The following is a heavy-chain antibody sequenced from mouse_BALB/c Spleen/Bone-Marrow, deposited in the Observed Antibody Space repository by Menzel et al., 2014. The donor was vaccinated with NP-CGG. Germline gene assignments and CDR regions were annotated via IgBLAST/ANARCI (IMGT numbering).Heavy chain of an antibody. Sequence: QVQLQQSGAEQVRPGTSVKVSCKAAGYAFTYYLIDWIKQRPGQGPGQGLEWIGVINPGTGGTNYNERFKGRATLTADNSSSTAYMQLSSLTSDDSAVYFCARRPWFAYWGQGTLVTVSA. J-gene: IGHJ3*01. CDR3: ARRPWFAY. V-gene: IGHV1-54*01. CDR2: INPGTGGT. CDR1: GYAFTYYL.